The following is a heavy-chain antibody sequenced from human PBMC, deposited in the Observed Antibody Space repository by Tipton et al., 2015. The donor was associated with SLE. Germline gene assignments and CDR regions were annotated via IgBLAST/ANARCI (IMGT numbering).Heavy chain of an antibody. CDR2: IYYRGST. CDR3: ARVPAFYYYYMDV. Sequence: TLSLTCTVSGGSISSYYWSWIRQPPGKGLEWIGYIYYRGSTNYNPSLKSRVTISVDTSKNQFSLTLSSVTAADTAVYYCARVPAFYYYYMDVRGKGTTVTVSS. J-gene: IGHJ6*03. V-gene: IGHV4-59*01. CDR1: GGSISSYY. D-gene: IGHD2-2*01.